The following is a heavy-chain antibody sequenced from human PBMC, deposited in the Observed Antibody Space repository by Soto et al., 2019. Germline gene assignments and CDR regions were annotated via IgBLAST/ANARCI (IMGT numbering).Heavy chain of an antibody. CDR1: GGSISSSSYY. J-gene: IGHJ4*02. D-gene: IGHD3-10*01. CDR2: FYYSGST. Sequence: QLKLQESGPGLVKPSETLSLTCTVSGGSISSSSYYWGCIRQPPGKGLEWIGSFYYSGSTYYNPSLKSRVTSSVDTSKNQCSLKLGSVTAADTAVYYCAGTTYYYGSGSPDYWGQGTLVTVSS. CDR3: AGTTYYYGSGSPDY. V-gene: IGHV4-39*01.